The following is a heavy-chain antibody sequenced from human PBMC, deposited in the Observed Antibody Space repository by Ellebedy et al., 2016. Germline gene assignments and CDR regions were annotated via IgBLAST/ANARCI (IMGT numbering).Heavy chain of an antibody. J-gene: IGHJ4*02. V-gene: IGHV1-18*01. D-gene: IGHD3-22*01. CDR1: GYTFTSYG. CDR3: ARADYYDSSGYSAHFDY. CDR2: ISAYNGNT. Sequence: ASVKVSCKASGYTFTSYGISWVRQAPGQGLEWMGWISAYNGNTNYAQKLQGRVTMTTDTSTSTAYMELRSLRSDDTAVYYCARADYYDSSGYSAHFDYWGQGTLATVSS.